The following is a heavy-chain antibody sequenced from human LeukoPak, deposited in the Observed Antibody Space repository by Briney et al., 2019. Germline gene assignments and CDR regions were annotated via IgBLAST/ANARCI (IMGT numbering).Heavy chain of an antibody. CDR3: ARDVGTVTDLGRFDP. CDR1: GGSISSYY. J-gene: IGHJ5*02. Sequence: PSETLSLTCTVSGGSISSYYWNWIRQHPGKGLEWIGYIFYTGNTYYNPSLKSRVTISVDTSKNQFSLKLSSVTAADTAVYYCARDVGTVTDLGRFDPWGQGTLVTVSA. D-gene: IGHD4-17*01. V-gene: IGHV4-59*06. CDR2: IFYTGNT.